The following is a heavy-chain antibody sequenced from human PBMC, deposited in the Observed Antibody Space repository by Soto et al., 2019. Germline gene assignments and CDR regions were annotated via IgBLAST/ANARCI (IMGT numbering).Heavy chain of an antibody. CDR2: IYHSGST. CDR3: ARGSRTVLNWFDP. J-gene: IGHJ5*02. CDR1: CYSISSGYY. D-gene: IGHD4-17*01. V-gene: IGHV4-38-2*01. Sequence: SETLSLTCAVSCYSISSGYYWGWIRQPPGKGLEWIGSIYHSGSTYYNPSLKSRVTISVDTSKNQFSLKLSSVTAADTAVYYCARGSRTVLNWFDPWGQGTLVTVPS.